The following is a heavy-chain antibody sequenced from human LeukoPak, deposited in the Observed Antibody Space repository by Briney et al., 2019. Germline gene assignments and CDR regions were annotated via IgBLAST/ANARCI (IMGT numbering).Heavy chain of an antibody. CDR1: GYTFSSYA. J-gene: IGHJ3*02. Sequence: ASVKVSCKASGYTFSSYAISWVRQAPGQGLEWMGGIIPIFGTANYAQKFQGRVTITADKSTSTAYMELSSLRSEDTAVYYCARWLYYYDSSGYYTPRRAFDIWGQGTMVTVSS. D-gene: IGHD3-22*01. V-gene: IGHV1-69*06. CDR2: IIPIFGTA. CDR3: ARWLYYYDSSGYYTPRRAFDI.